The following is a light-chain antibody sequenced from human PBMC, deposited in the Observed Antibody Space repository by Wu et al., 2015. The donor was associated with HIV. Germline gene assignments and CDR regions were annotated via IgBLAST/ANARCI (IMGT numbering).Light chain of an antibody. Sequence: DIQMTQSPSILSASVGDRVTITCRASQSISDWLAWYQQKPGKTPKLLIYRASNLGSRVSSRFSGSGSGTEFTLTISSLQPDDFATYYCQQYHSYSLTFGQGTKVEIK. J-gene: IGKJ1*01. V-gene: IGKV1-5*03. CDR2: RAS. CDR1: QSISDW. CDR3: QQYHSYSLT.